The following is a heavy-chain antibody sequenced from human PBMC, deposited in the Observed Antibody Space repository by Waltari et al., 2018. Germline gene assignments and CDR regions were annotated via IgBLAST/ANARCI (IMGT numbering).Heavy chain of an antibody. J-gene: IGHJ4*02. CDR1: GLTFSSYA. CDR3: AKDRVEYFGSLDV. V-gene: IGHV3-23*04. Sequence: EVQLVETGGGLVPPGGSLRLSCAASGLTFSSYAMPWVRQAPGKGLEWISAINSGGGSTYYADSVKGRFTISRDNSKNTLSLQMNSLRAEDTAVYYCAKDRVEYFGSLDVWGRGVLVTVSS. D-gene: IGHD3-9*01. CDR2: INSGGGST.